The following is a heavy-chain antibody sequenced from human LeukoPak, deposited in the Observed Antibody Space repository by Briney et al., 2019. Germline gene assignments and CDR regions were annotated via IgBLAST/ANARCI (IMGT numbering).Heavy chain of an antibody. V-gene: IGHV3-33*01. CDR3: ASQGPEGTSGWY. D-gene: IGHD6-19*01. Sequence: PGGSLRLSCAASGFTFSSYGMQWVRQAPGKGLEWVAVIWYDGSNTYYADSVKGRFTISRDNSKDTLFLQLNSLRAEDTAVYYCASQGPEGTSGWYWGQGTLVTVSS. CDR2: IWYDGSNT. J-gene: IGHJ4*02. CDR1: GFTFSSYG.